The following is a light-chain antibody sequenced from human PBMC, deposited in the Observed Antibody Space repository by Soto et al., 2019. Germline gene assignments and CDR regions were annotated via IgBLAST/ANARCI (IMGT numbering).Light chain of an antibody. CDR2: DIN. CDR1: SSDVGNYIF. V-gene: IGLV2-14*01. CDR3: VSYTTIASYV. J-gene: IGLJ1*01. Sequence: QSALTQPASVSGSPGQSITISCTGTSSDVGNYIFVSWYRQHPGKAPKLMIYDINNRSSGVANRFSGSKSSKTSSLTISVLQAEDEAYYYCVSYTTIASYVFGTGTKVTVL.